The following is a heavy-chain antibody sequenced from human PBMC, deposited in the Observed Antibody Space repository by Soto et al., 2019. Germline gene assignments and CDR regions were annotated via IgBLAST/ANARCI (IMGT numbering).Heavy chain of an antibody. D-gene: IGHD3-10*01. CDR1: GGTFSSYT. J-gene: IGHJ4*02. CDR2: IIPILGIA. Sequence: KVSCKASGGTFSSYTISWVRQAPGQGLEWMGRIIPILGIANYAQKFQGRVTITADKSTSTAYMELSSLRSEDTAVYYCASFPYYYGSGSYLTVYWGQGTLVTLSS. CDR3: ASFPYYYGSGSYLTVY. V-gene: IGHV1-69*02.